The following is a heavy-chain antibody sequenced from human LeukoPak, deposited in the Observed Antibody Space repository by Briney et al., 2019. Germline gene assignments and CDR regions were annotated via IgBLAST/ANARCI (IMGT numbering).Heavy chain of an antibody. CDR3: ARDQLGDFEILTGWARNWFDP. CDR2: IYTSGST. CDR1: GGSISSGTYY. Sequence: SETLSLTCTVSGGSISSGTYYWSWIRQPAGKGLEWIGRIYTSGSTNYNPSLKTRVTISVDTSKNQFSLQLRSVTAADTAVYYCARDQLGDFEILTGWARNWFDPWGQGTLVTVSS. D-gene: IGHD3-9*01. J-gene: IGHJ5*02. V-gene: IGHV4-61*02.